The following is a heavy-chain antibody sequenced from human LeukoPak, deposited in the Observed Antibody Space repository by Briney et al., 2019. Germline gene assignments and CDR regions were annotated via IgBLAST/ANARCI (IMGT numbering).Heavy chain of an antibody. Sequence: GGSLRLSCAASGFTVSSNYMSWARQAPGKGLEWVSVIYSGGSTYYADSVKGRFTISRDNSKNTLYLQMNSLRAEDTAVYYCARTVVSPYYYYYYGMDVWGQGTTVTVSS. CDR1: GFTVSSNY. D-gene: IGHD2-15*01. CDR3: ARTVVSPYYYYYYGMDV. CDR2: IYSGGST. V-gene: IGHV3-66*01. J-gene: IGHJ6*02.